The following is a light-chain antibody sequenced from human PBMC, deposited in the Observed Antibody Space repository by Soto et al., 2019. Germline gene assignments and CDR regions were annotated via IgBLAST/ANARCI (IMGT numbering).Light chain of an antibody. CDR3: SSYAGNNNLYV. CDR1: SSDVGTYNY. V-gene: IGLV2-8*01. J-gene: IGLJ1*01. CDR2: EVN. Sequence: QSALTQPPSASGSPGQSVTISCTGTSSDVGTYNYVSWYQQHPGKAPKLMIYEVNKRPAGVPDRFSGSKSGIMASLTVSGLQAEHEADYYCSSYAGNNNLYVFGTGTKVTVL.